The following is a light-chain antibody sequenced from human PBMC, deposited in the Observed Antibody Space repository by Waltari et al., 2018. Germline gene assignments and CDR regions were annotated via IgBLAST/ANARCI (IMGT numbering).Light chain of an antibody. Sequence: QLVLTQSPSASASLGASVKLTCPLSSGHSSYAIAWHQQQPEKGPRFLMKLNSDGSHNKGDGIPDRFSGSSSGAERFLTISSLQSEDEADYYCQTWGTGFLVFGGGTKLTVL. CDR1: SGHSSYA. CDR3: QTWGTGFLV. CDR2: LNSDGSH. J-gene: IGLJ2*01. V-gene: IGLV4-69*01.